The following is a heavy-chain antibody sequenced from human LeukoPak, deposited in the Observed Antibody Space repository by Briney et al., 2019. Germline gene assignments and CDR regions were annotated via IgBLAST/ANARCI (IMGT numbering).Heavy chain of an antibody. CDR1: GDSISDFS. D-gene: IGHD3-3*01. J-gene: IGHJ5*02. V-gene: IGHV4-59*01. CDR3: ARVFRGAVTSNWFDP. CDR2: ISSSGTS. Sequence: SETLSLTCTVSGDSISDFSWTWIRQTPGKGLEWIGFISSSGTSHYSPSLESRVTFSLDTSKSRFSLSLKSVTAADTAVYYCARVFRGAVTSNWFDPWGQGILVTVSS.